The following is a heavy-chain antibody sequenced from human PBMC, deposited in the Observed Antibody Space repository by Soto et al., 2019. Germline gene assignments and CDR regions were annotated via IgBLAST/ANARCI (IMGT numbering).Heavy chain of an antibody. CDR3: AKDIVVVVAAPYYYYYGMDV. V-gene: IGHV1-69*13. J-gene: IGHJ6*02. CDR1: GGTFSSYA. D-gene: IGHD2-15*01. CDR2: IIPIFGTA. Sequence: SVKVSCKASGGTFSSYAISWVRQAPGQGLEWMGGIIPIFGTANYAQKFQGRVTITADESTSTAYMELSSLRSEDTAVYYCAKDIVVVVAAPYYYYYGMDVWGQGTTVTVSS.